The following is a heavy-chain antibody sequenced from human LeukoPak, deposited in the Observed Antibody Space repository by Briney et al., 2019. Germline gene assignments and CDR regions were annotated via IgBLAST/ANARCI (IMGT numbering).Heavy chain of an antibody. CDR1: GFTFSSYA. J-gene: IGHJ4*02. Sequence: GGSLRLSCAASGFTFSSYAMNWVRQAPGKGLEWVSGTGSTGVSTFYAESVKGRFTVSRDNSKNTLSLQMNSLRAEDTAVYYCAKDPGVVPAHYFDYWGQGTLVTVSS. D-gene: IGHD2-2*01. CDR2: TGSTGVST. V-gene: IGHV3-23*01. CDR3: AKDPGVVPAHYFDY.